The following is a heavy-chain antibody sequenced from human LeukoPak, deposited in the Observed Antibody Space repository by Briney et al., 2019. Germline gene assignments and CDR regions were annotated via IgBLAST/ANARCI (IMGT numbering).Heavy chain of an antibody. D-gene: IGHD2-8*01. CDR2: ISGSGGST. J-gene: IGHJ4*02. V-gene: IGHV3-23*01. CDR1: GFTFSSYA. CDR3: AKDRSCTNDICHGDFDY. Sequence: GGSLRLSCAASGFTFSSYAVSWVRQAPGKGTEWASSISGSGGSTYSAASVKGRFTISRDNSKNTLYLQMNSLRAEDTALYYCAKDRSCTNDICHGDFDYWGQGTLVTVSS.